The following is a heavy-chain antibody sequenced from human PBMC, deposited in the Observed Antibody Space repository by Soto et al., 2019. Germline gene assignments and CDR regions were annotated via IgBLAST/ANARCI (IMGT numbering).Heavy chain of an antibody. V-gene: IGHV4-59*01. J-gene: IGHJ6*02. D-gene: IGHD3-3*01. CDR1: GGSISSYY. CDR2: IYYSGST. CDR3: ARDRYKGYDFWSGLRTSHYYGMDV. Sequence: LSLTCTVSGGSISSYYWSWIRQPPGKGLEWIGYIYYSGSTNYNPSLKSRVTISVDTSKNQFSLKLSSVTAADTAVYYCARDRYKGYDFWSGLRTSHYYGMDVWAQGTTVTVS.